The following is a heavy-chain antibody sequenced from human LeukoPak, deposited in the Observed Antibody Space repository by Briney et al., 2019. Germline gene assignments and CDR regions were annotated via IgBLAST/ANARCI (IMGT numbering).Heavy chain of an antibody. Sequence: KPSETLSLTCTVSGGSISSYYWSWIRQPPGKGLEWIGYIYYSGSTNYNPSLKSRVTISVDTSKNQFSLKLNSVTAADTAVYYCARDSRGNGPDFDYWGQGTLVTVSS. J-gene: IGHJ4*02. CDR3: ARDSRGNGPDFDY. CDR2: IYYSGST. V-gene: IGHV4-59*01. D-gene: IGHD1-26*01. CDR1: GGSISSYY.